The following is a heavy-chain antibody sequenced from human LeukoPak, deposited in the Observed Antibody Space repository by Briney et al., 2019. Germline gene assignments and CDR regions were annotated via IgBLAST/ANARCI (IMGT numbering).Heavy chain of an antibody. D-gene: IGHD2-21*02. CDR2: IFTDGSTT. CDR1: KFNFFSYG. J-gene: IGHJ4*01. V-gene: IGHV3-74*01. Sequence: GGSLRLSCVASKFNFFSYGMQWVRQAPGRGLVWVSRIFTDGSTTSYEDSVSGRCPISRDNARNTLYLQMNRLRGEDTAVYYWARELPREVTLDYWGQGTLVTVSP. CDR3: ARELPREVTLDY.